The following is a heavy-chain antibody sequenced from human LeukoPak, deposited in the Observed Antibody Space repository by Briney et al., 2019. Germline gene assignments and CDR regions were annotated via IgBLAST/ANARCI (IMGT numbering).Heavy chain of an antibody. Sequence: ASVKVSCKASGGTFSSYAISWVRQAPGQGLEWMGRIIPILGIANYAQKFQGRVTITADKSTSTAYMELSSLRSEDTAVYYCARDLAGAPVRSSSYYYGMDVWGQGTTVTVSS. CDR1: GGTFSSYA. V-gene: IGHV1-69*04. D-gene: IGHD6-13*01. CDR3: ARDLAGAPVRSSSYYYGMDV. CDR2: IIPILGIA. J-gene: IGHJ6*02.